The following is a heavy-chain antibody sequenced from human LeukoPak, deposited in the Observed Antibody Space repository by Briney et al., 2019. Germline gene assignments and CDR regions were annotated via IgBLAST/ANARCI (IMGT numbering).Heavy chain of an antibody. D-gene: IGHD5-18*01. CDR3: ATGGSGDSYGYPFYYYGMDV. CDR1: GYTLTELS. Sequence: GASVKVSCKVSGYTLTELSMHWVRQAPGKGLEWTGGFDPEDGETIYAQKFQGRVTMTEDTSTDTAYMELSSLRSEDTAVYYCATGGSGDSYGYPFYYYGMDVWGQGTTVTVSS. V-gene: IGHV1-24*01. J-gene: IGHJ6*02. CDR2: FDPEDGET.